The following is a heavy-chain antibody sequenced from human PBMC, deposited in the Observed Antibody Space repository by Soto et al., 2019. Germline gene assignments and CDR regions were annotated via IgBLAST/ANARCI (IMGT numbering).Heavy chain of an antibody. Sequence: QPGGSLRLSCAASGFTFSNYWMSWVRQAPGKGLEWVANIKQDGSEKNYVDSVKGRLTISRDNAKNSLSLQMNSLRAEDTAVYYCARGATTSAGYFDLWGRGTLVTVSS. V-gene: IGHV3-7*04. D-gene: IGHD1-26*01. CDR2: IKQDGSEK. CDR3: ARGATTSAGYFDL. CDR1: GFTFSNYW. J-gene: IGHJ2*01.